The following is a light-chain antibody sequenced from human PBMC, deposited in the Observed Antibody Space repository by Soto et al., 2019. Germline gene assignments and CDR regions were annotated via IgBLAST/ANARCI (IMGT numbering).Light chain of an antibody. Sequence: DIQMTQSPSSLSASVGDRVTITCRASQSIRSYLNWYQQKPGKAPKLLIYSASSLQSGVPSRFSGSGSGTDFTLTISSLQPEDVATYYCQQSYSTPPTFGQGTKLEIK. CDR3: QQSYSTPPT. CDR2: SAS. V-gene: IGKV1-39*01. CDR1: QSIRSY. J-gene: IGKJ2*01.